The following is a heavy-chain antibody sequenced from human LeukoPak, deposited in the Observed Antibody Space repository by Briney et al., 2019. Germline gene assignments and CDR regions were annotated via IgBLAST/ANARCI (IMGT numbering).Heavy chain of an antibody. CDR3: ARHKGDCGSSSCYPFYYYYMDV. J-gene: IGHJ6*03. CDR2: IYPGDSDT. D-gene: IGHD2-2*01. V-gene: IGHV5-51*01. CDR1: GYSFTIYW. Sequence: GESLKISCKGSGYSFTIYWIGWVRQMPGKGLEWMGIIYPGDSDTRYSPSFQGQVTISADKSISTAYLQWSSLKASDTAMYYRARHKGDCGSSSCYPFYYYYMDVWGKGTTVTVSS.